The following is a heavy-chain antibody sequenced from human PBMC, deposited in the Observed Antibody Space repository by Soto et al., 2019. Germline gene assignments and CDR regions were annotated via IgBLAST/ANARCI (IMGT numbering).Heavy chain of an antibody. CDR2: IYSSGST. D-gene: IGHD2-15*01. CDR1: GGSISSYY. Sequence: SETLSLTCGVSGGSISSYYWSWIRQPAGKGLEWIGRIYSSGSTNYNPSLKSRVTMSVDTSKNQFSLKLSSVTAADTAVYYCARDLALGYCSGGSCPPGNWFDPWGQGTLVTV. J-gene: IGHJ5*02. V-gene: IGHV4-4*07. CDR3: ARDLALGYCSGGSCPPGNWFDP.